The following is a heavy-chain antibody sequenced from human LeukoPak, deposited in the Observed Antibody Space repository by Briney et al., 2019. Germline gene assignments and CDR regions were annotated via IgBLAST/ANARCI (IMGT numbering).Heavy chain of an antibody. Sequence: SETLSLTCAVYGGTFSGYYWSWIRQPPGKRLEWVGESNDSGGTNYNPSLKSRVTISADKSKNQVSLRLTSVTAADTAVYYCARDDPHYYGSGVGFDYWGQGTLVTVSS. J-gene: IGHJ4*02. D-gene: IGHD3-10*01. CDR2: SNDSGGT. CDR1: GGTFSGYY. V-gene: IGHV4-34*01. CDR3: ARDDPHYYGSGVGFDY.